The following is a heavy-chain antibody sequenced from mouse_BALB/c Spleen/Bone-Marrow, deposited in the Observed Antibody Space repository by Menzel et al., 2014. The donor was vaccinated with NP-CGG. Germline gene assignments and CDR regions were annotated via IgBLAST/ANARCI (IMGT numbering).Heavy chain of an antibody. CDR3: VRDSDYGYYSMDY. D-gene: IGHD2-4*01. Sequence: EVKLEESGGGLVQPKGSLKLSCAASGFTFNTYGMHWVCQAPGKGLERIARIRSKSNDYATYYADSVKDRFIISRDDSQSMLYLQMNNLKTEDTAMYYCVRDSDYGYYSMDYWGQGTSVTVSS. V-gene: IGHV10-3*03. CDR2: IRSKSNDYAT. J-gene: IGHJ4*01. CDR1: GFTFNTYG.